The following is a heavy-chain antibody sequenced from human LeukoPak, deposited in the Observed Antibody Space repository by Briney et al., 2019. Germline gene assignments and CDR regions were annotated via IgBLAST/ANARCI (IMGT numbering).Heavy chain of an antibody. CDR3: ARNSGSYGGLCDY. CDR1: GYTFAGYY. Sequence: ASVKVSCKASGYTFAGYYMHWVRQAPGQGLEWMGWINSNSGGTNYAQKLQGRVTMTRDTSISTAYMELSRLRSDDTAVYYCARNSGSYGGLCDYWGQGTLVTVSS. V-gene: IGHV1-2*02. CDR2: INSNSGGT. J-gene: IGHJ4*02. D-gene: IGHD1-26*01.